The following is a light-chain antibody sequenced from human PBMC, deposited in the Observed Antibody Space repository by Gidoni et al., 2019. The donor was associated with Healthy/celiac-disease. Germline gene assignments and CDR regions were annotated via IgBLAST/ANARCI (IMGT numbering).Light chain of an antibody. J-gene: IGKJ4*01. CDR2: GAS. V-gene: IGKV3-20*01. CDR1: QSVSSSY. Sequence: GTLSLSPGERATLSCRASQSVSSSYLAWYQQKPGQAPRLLIYGASSRATGIPDRFSGSGSGPDFTLTISRLEPEDFAVYYCQQYGSSPRLTFGGGTKVEIK. CDR3: QQYGSSPRLT.